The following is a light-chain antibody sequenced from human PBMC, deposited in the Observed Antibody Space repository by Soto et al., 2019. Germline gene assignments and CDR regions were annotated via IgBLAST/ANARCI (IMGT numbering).Light chain of an antibody. J-gene: IGKJ5*01. CDR2: GAS. V-gene: IGKV3-15*01. CDR3: QQYNNWPPIT. Sequence: EIVLTQSPGTLSLSPGERATLSCRASQSVSSNLAWYQHKPGQAPRLLIYGASTTATGIPARFSGSGSGTDFTLTISSLQSEDFAVYYCQQYNNWPPITFGQGTRLEIK. CDR1: QSVSSN.